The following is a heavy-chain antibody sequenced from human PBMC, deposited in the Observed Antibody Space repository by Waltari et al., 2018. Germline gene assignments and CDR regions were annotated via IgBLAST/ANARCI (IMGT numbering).Heavy chain of an antibody. CDR1: GGSFSGYY. V-gene: IGHV4-34*01. Sequence: QVQLQQWGAGLLKPSETLSLTCAVYGGSFSGYYWSWIRHPPGKGLEWIGEINHSGSTNYNPSLKSRVTISVDTSKNQFSLKLSSVTAADTAVYYCARTKRGYSSSWYFDYWGQGTLVTVSS. D-gene: IGHD6-13*01. J-gene: IGHJ4*02. CDR2: INHSGST. CDR3: ARTKRGYSSSWYFDY.